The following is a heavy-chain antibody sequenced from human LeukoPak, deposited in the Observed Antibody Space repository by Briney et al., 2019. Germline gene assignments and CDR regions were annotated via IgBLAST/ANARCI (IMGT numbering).Heavy chain of an antibody. J-gene: IGHJ4*02. D-gene: IGHD3-22*01. CDR2: INSDGSST. V-gene: IGHV3-74*01. Sequence: GGSLRLSCAASGLTFSSYWMHWVRQAPGKGLVWVSRINSDGSSTSYADSVKGRFTISRDNAKNTLYLQMNSLRAEDTAVYYCASYHDSSGYLFDYWGQGTLVTVSS. CDR1: GLTFSSYW. CDR3: ASYHDSSGYLFDY.